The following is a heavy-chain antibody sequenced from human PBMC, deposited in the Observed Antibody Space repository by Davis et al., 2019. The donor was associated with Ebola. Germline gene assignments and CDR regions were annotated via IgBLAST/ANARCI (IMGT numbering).Heavy chain of an antibody. CDR1: GFTFSTYW. Sequence: GESLKISCAASGFTFSTYWMTWVRQAPGKGLEWVANIKLDGSEIHYLDSVKGRFTISRDNIKNSLYLQMNSLRTEDTALYYCAKDLSQKYDFWSGSFDYWGQGTLVTVSS. J-gene: IGHJ4*02. V-gene: IGHV3-7*03. CDR2: IKLDGSEI. D-gene: IGHD3-3*01. CDR3: AKDLSQKYDFWSGSFDY.